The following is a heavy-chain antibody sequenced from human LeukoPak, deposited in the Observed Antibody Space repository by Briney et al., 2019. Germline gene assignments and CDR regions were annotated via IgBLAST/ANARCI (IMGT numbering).Heavy chain of an antibody. CDR2: ISYDGSNK. D-gene: IGHD2-2*01. CDR3: AKPNIVVVPAAKGDYYYYYMDV. CDR1: GFTFSSYA. Sequence: PGGSLRLSCAASGFTFSSYAMHWVRQAPGKGLEWVAVISYDGSNKYYADSVKGRFTISRDNSKNTLYLQMNSLRAEDTAVYYCAKPNIVVVPAAKGDYYYYYMDVWGKGTTVTVSS. V-gene: IGHV3-30-3*02. J-gene: IGHJ6*03.